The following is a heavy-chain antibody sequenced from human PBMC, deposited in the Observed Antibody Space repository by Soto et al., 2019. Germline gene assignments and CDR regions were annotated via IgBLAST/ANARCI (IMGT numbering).Heavy chain of an antibody. V-gene: IGHV1-18*04. D-gene: IGHD2-21*02. J-gene: IGHJ6*03. CDR3: ARDEGDYYYYYYMDV. CDR1: GYTFTSYY. CDR2: ISAYNGNT. Sequence: GASVKVSCKASGYTFTSYYMHWVRQAPGQGLEWMGWISAYNGNTNYAQKLQGRVTMTTDTSTSTAYMELRSLRSDDTAVYYCARDEGDYYYYYYMDVWGKGTTVTVSS.